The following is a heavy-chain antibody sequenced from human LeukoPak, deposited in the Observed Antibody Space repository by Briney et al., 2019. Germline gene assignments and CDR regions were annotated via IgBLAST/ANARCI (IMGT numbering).Heavy chain of an antibody. D-gene: IGHD3-10*01. V-gene: IGHV4-61*02. Sequence: SSETLPLTCTVSGGSISSGSYYWSWIRQPAGKGLEWIGRIYTSGSTNYNPSLKSRVTISVDTSKNQFSLKLSSVTAADTAVYYCARSLLWFGELLPHNWFDPWGQGTLVTVSS. CDR3: ARSLLWFGELLPHNWFDP. CDR1: GGSISSGSYY. J-gene: IGHJ5*02. CDR2: IYTSGST.